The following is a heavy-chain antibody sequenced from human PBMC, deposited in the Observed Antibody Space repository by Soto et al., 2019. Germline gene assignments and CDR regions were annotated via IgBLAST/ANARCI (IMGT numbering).Heavy chain of an antibody. CDR1: DGSISRSTFY. J-gene: IGHJ3*02. Sequence: PSETLSLTCTVSDGSISRSTFYWGWIRQHPGKGLEWIGSIYYTGSTYYNPSLKSRVTISVDTSKNQFSLKLSSVTAADTAVYYCARSSGDHDAFERRGQGTMVTGSS. D-gene: IGHD2-15*01. V-gene: IGHV4-39*07. CDR2: IYYTGST. CDR3: ARSSGDHDAFER.